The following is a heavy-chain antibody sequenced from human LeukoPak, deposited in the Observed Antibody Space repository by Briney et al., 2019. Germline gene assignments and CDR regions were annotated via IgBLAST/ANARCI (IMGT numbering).Heavy chain of an antibody. CDR3: AKVVTGYWYFDY. V-gene: IGHV3-23*01. CDR1: GFTLSSYA. CDR2: ISGSGGST. J-gene: IGHJ4*02. D-gene: IGHD3-9*01. Sequence: PGGSLRLSCAASGFTLSSYAMNWVRQAPGKGLEWVSGISGSGGSTYYADSVKGRFTISRDNSKNTLYLQTNSLRAEDTALYYCAKVVTGYWYFDYWGQGTLVTVSS.